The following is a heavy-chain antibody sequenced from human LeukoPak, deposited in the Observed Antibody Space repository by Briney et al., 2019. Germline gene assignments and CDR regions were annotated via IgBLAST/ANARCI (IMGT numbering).Heavy chain of an antibody. CDR2: INHSGST. CDR3: ARGLRWGITMVRARTYFDY. V-gene: IGHV4-34*01. Sequence: PSETLSLTCAVYGGSFSGYYWSWIRQPPGKGLEWIGEINHSGSTNYIPSLKSRVTISVDTSKNQFSLKLSSVTAADTAVYYCARGLRWGITMVRARTYFDYWGQGTLVTVSS. CDR1: GGSFSGYY. D-gene: IGHD3-10*01. J-gene: IGHJ4*02.